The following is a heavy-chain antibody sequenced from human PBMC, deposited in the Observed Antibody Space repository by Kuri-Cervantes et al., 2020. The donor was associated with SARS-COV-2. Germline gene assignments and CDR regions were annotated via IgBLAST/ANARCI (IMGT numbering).Heavy chain of an antibody. V-gene: IGHV1-2*02. Sequence: ASVKVSCKASGHTFTGYYMHWVRQAPGQGLEWMGWINPKSGGTNYAQKFQGRVTMTRDTSISTAYMELSRLRSDDTAVYYCARGYTIFGVVGYFDLWGRGTLVTVSS. CDR1: GHTFTGYY. D-gene: IGHD3-3*01. CDR3: ARGYTIFGVVGYFDL. J-gene: IGHJ2*01. CDR2: INPKSGGT.